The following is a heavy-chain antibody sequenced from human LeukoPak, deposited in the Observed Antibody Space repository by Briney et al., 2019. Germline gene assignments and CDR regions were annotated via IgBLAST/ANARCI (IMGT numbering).Heavy chain of an antibody. CDR2: ISYDGSNK. CDR1: GFNLRSYA. Sequence: GGSLRLSCAASGFNLRSYAMSWVRQAPGKGLEWVAVISYDGSNKYYADSVKGRFTISRDNSKNTLYLQMNSLRAEDTAVYYCARGGYSSGWALGGYYYGMDVWGQGTTVTVSS. J-gene: IGHJ6*02. CDR3: ARGGYSSGWALGGYYYGMDV. V-gene: IGHV3-30-3*01. D-gene: IGHD6-19*01.